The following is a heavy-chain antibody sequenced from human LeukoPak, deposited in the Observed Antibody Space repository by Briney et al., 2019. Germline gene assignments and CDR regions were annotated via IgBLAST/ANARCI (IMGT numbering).Heavy chain of an antibody. CDR1: GFTFSIFW. D-gene: IGHD3-22*01. CDR3: ATSYDSSGNN. CDR2: IKQDGSAK. Sequence: GGSLRLSCAASGFTFSIFWMGWVRQAPGKGLEWVANIKQDGSAKYYVDSVKGRFTISRDNARNSLYLEMNNLRAEDTAIYYCATSYDSSGNNWGQGTLVTVS. V-gene: IGHV3-7*01. J-gene: IGHJ4*02.